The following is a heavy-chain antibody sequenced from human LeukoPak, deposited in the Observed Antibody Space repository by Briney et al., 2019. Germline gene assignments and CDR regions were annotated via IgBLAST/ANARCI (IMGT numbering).Heavy chain of an antibody. CDR2: ISGSGGST. CDR3: AKGATMIVVVITAVDY. Sequence: GGSLRLSCAASGFTFSSYAMSWVRQAPGKGLEWVSAISGSGGSTYYADSVKGRFPISRDNSKNTLYLQMNSLRAEDTAVYYCAKGATMIVVVITAVDYWGQGTLVTVSS. D-gene: IGHD3-22*01. CDR1: GFTFSSYA. V-gene: IGHV3-23*01. J-gene: IGHJ4*02.